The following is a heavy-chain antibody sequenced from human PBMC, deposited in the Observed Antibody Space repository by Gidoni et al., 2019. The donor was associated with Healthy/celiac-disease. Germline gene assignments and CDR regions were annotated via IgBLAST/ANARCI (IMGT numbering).Heavy chain of an antibody. CDR1: GFTFSSYS. CDR3: ARWRATMVRGVSYGMDV. CDR2: ISSSSSYI. J-gene: IGHJ6*02. Sequence: EVQLVESGGGLVKPGGSLRLSCAASGFTFSSYSMNWVRQAPGKGLEWVSSISSSSSYIYYADSVKGRFTISRDNAKNSLYLQMNSLRAEDTAVYYCARWRATMVRGVSYGMDVWGQGTTVTVSS. V-gene: IGHV3-21*01. D-gene: IGHD3-10*01.